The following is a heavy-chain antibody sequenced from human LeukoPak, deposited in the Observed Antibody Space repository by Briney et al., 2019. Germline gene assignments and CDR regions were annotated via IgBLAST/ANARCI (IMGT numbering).Heavy chain of an antibody. V-gene: IGHV4-59*12. Sequence: SETLSLTCTVSGGSISSYYWSWIRQPPGKGLEWIGYIYYSGSTNYNPSLKSRVTISVDTSKNQFSLKLSSVTAADTAVYYCVRDSYDFWSGYYSDYWGQGTLVTVSS. D-gene: IGHD3-3*01. CDR1: GGSISSYY. CDR3: VRDSYDFWSGYYSDY. J-gene: IGHJ4*02. CDR2: IYYSGST.